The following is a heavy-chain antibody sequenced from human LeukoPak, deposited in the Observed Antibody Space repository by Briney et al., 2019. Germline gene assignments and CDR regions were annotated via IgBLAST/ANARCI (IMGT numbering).Heavy chain of an antibody. D-gene: IGHD6-13*01. CDR3: ARDLGGQQPIWFDP. J-gene: IGHJ5*02. V-gene: IGHV4-31*03. Sequence: SETLSLTCTVSGGSISSGGYYWSWIRQHPGKGLEWIGYIYYSGSTYYNPSLKSRVTISVDTSKNQFSLKLSAVTAADTAVYYCARDLGGQQPIWFDPWGQGTLVTVSS. CDR1: GGSISSGGYY. CDR2: IYYSGST.